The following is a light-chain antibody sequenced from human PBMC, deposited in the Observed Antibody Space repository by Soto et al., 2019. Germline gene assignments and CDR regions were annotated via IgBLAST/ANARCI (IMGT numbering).Light chain of an antibody. V-gene: IGKV3-15*01. CDR3: QQSNDWWT. J-gene: IGKJ1*01. CDR2: GAS. CDR1: QSVSNN. Sequence: EIVMTQSPATLSVSPGERATLSCRASQSVSNNLAWYQQKPGQAPRLLIYGASTRATGIPARFSGSGSGTEFTLTISSLKSEDFAVYYCQQSNDWWTFGQGTKVEIK.